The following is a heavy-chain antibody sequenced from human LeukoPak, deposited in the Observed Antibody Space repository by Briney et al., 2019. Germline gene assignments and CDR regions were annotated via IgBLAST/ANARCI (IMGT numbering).Heavy chain of an antibody. CDR2: IIPIFGTA. J-gene: IGHJ4*02. CDR1: GGTFSSYA. CDR3: ARGSYYYDSSGYFVY. V-gene: IGHV1-69*01. D-gene: IGHD3-22*01. Sequence: SVKVSCKASGGTFSSYAISWVRQAPGQGLEWMGGIIPIFGTANYARKFQGRVTITADESTSTAYMELSSLRSEDTAVYYCARGSYYYDSSGYFVYWGQGTLVTVSS.